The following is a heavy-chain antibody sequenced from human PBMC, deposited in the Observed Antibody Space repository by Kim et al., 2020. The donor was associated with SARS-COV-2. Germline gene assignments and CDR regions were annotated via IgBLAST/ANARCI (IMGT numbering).Heavy chain of an antibody. CDR3: ARHGAKRHWVDGFDL. D-gene: IGHD2-15*01. J-gene: IGHJ3*01. CDR2: IFYSGYS. Sequence: SETLSLTCTVSGGSIGSYYWSWIRQSPGKGLEWIAYIFYSGYSNYNPSLNSRVAISVDSSNNQLSLKLSSVTAADTAVYYCARHGAKRHWVDGFDLWGQGTVVTVSA. V-gene: IGHV4-59*08. CDR1: GGSIGSYY.